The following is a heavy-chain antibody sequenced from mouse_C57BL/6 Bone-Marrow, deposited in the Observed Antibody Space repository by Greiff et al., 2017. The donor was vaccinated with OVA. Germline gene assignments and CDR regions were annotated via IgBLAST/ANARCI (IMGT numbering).Heavy chain of an antibody. J-gene: IGHJ4*01. CDR3: TRFTTVYYYAMDY. CDR1: GFNIKDDY. V-gene: IGHV14-4*01. CDR2: IDPENGDT. D-gene: IGHD1-1*01. Sequence: VQLKQSGAELVRPGASVKLSCTASGFNIKDDYMHWVKQRPEQGLEWIGWIDPENGDTEYASKFQGKATITADTSSNTAYLQLSSLTSEDTAVYYCTRFTTVYYYAMDYWGQGTSVTVSS.